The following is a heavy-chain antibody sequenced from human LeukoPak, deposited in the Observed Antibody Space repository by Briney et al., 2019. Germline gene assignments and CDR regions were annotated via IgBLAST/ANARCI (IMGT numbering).Heavy chain of an antibody. CDR2: ISSSSSTI. J-gene: IGHJ3*02. D-gene: IGHD3-22*01. Sequence: GGSLRLSCAASGFTFSSYSMNWVRQAPGKGLEWVSYISSSSSTIYYADSVKGRFTISRDNAKNSLYLQMNSLRAEDTAVYYCAREDYYGSSGSAFDIWGQGTMVTVSS. CDR1: GFTFSSYS. CDR3: AREDYYGSSGSAFDI. V-gene: IGHV3-48*01.